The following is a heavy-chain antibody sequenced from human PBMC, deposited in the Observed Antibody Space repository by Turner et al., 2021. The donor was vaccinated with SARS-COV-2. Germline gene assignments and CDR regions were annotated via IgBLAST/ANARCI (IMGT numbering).Heavy chain of an antibody. V-gene: IGHV1-24*01. CDR1: GYTLTELS. CDR2: YDHEDAKT. J-gene: IGHJ4*02. Sequence: QVQLVQSGAEVTKPGASVKVSCKVSGYTLTELSMHWVRQAPGKGLEWMGGYDHEDAKTIYAQKFQGRVTMTEDTSTDKAYMELSSLTSEDTAVYYCTRRGSVDPTGYYYIDHWGQGTLVTVSS. D-gene: IGHD3-9*01. CDR3: TRRGSVDPTGYYYIDH.